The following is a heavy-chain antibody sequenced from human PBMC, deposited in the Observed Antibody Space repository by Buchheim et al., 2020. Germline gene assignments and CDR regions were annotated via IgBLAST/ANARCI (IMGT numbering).Heavy chain of an antibody. CDR3: ARVPRWHRLVRVWYFDY. CDR2: IWYDGSNK. V-gene: IGHV3-33*01. J-gene: IGHJ4*02. Sequence: QVQLVESGGGVVQPGRSLRLSCAASGFTFSSYGMHWVRQAPGKGLEWVAVIWYDGSNKYYADSVKGRFTISRDNSKNSLYLQMNSLRAEDTAVYYCARVPRWHRLVRVWYFDYWGQGTL. D-gene: IGHD6-19*01. CDR1: GFTFSSYG.